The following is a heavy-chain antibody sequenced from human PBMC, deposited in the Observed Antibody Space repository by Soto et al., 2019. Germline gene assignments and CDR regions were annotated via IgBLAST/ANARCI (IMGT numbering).Heavy chain of an antibody. CDR2: ISFDGIDK. Sequence: QVQLVESGGGVVQPGRSLRLSCAASGFPFSVYGMHWVRQAPGKGLEWVAFISFDGIDKHYADSVKGRFTISRDTSMNTLYLQMNSLGAVDTAVYYCAPPSGAYSSSVYFPSWGQGTLVTVSS. J-gene: IGHJ5*02. D-gene: IGHD6-13*01. CDR1: GFPFSVYG. V-gene: IGHV3-30*03. CDR3: APPSGAYSSSVYFPS.